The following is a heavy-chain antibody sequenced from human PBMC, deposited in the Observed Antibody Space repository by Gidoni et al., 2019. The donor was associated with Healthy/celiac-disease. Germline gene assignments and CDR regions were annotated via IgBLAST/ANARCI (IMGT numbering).Heavy chain of an antibody. Sequence: QVQLVESGGGVVQPGRSLRLSCAASGFTFSSYGMHWVRQAPGKGLEWVAVIWYDGSNKYYADSVKGRFTISRDNSKNTLYLQMNSLRAEDTAVYYCAREGFYYGSGSQDYYYGMDVWGQGTTVTVSS. CDR3: AREGFYYGSGSQDYYYGMDV. CDR2: IWYDGSNK. J-gene: IGHJ6*02. V-gene: IGHV3-33*01. D-gene: IGHD3-10*01. CDR1: GFTFSSYG.